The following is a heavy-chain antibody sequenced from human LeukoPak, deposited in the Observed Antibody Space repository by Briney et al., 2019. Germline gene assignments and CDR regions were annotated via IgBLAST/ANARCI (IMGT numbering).Heavy chain of an antibody. J-gene: IGHJ4*02. CDR3: VRGKWMGVVDDFDY. CDR1: GFTFSDYY. V-gene: IGHV3-11*04. D-gene: IGHD3-3*01. Sequence: NSGGSLRLSCAASGFTFSDYYMSWIRQAPGKGLEWVSYISSSGSTIYYADSVKGRFTISRDDSKKTLYLQINSLRVEDTAVYYCVRGKWMGVVDDFDYWGQGTLVTVSS. CDR2: ISSSGSTI.